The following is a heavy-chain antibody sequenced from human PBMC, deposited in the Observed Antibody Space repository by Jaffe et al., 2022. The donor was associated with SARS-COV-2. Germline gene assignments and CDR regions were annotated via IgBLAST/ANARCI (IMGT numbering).Heavy chain of an antibody. CDR2: ISGSGGST. D-gene: IGHD4-17*01. V-gene: IGHV3-23*01. CDR3: AKTAVTGDYILGGTDY. CDR1: GFTFSDYA. J-gene: IGHJ4*02. Sequence: EVQLLESGGGLVQPGGSLRLSCAASGFTFSDYAMSWVRQAPGKGLEWVSGISGSGGSTYYAGSVKGRFTISRSNSKSTLYLQMNSLRAEDTALYYCAKTAVTGDYILGGTDYWGQGTLVTVSS.